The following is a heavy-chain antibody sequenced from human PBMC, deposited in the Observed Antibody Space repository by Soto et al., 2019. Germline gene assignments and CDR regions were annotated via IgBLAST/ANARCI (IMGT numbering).Heavy chain of an antibody. CDR3: ARDIGSYAYGEGY. V-gene: IGHV4-4*07. J-gene: IGHJ4*02. CDR2: VYSSGTT. Sequence: LPLTCSVSGGSINSYWWSWIRQPAGKGLEWIGRVYSSGTTDYNPSLNSRATLSVETSKNQFSLKLSSVTAADTAVYYCARDIGSYAYGEGYWGQGIQVTVSS. CDR1: GGSINSYW. D-gene: IGHD3-10*01.